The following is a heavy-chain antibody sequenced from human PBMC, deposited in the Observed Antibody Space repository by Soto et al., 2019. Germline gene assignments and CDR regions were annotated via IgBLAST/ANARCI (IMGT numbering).Heavy chain of an antibody. Sequence: QVQLQESGPGLVKPSETLSLTCTVSGGSISTYYWSWIRQPPGKGLEWIGYINHNGTTSYNPSVKRRVPIFVDTSNQFSRSRRAVTAADTAVDYCARDPASTNWFDSWGQGTLVSVSS. V-gene: IGHV4-59*01. CDR1: GGSISTYY. CDR2: INHNGTT. J-gene: IGHJ5*01. CDR3: ARDPASTNWFDS.